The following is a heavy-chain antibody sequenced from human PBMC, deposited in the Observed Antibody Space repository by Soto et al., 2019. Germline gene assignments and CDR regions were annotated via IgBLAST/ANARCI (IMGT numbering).Heavy chain of an antibody. CDR2: ISSSSSYT. D-gene: IGHD3-22*01. J-gene: IGHJ3*02. Sequence: GGSLRLSCAASGFTFSDYYMSWIRQAPGKGLEWVSYISSSSSYTNYADSVKGRFTISRDNAKNSLYLQMNSLRAEDTAVYYCAREKGGGWDYDSSGYYSPGGSNAFDIWGQGTMVTVSS. CDR1: GFTFSDYY. CDR3: AREKGGGWDYDSSGYYSPGGSNAFDI. V-gene: IGHV3-11*06.